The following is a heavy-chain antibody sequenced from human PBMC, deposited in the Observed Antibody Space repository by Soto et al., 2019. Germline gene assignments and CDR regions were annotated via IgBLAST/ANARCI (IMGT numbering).Heavy chain of an antibody. V-gene: IGHV3-48*02. D-gene: IGHD2-15*01. Sequence: VQLVESGGGLVQPGGSLRLSCAASGFTFSSYSMNWVRQAPGKGLEWVSYISSSSSTIYYADSVKGRFTISRDNAKNSLYLQMNSLRDEDTAVYYCARDAGSGRSSDAFDIWGQGTMVTVSS. CDR1: GFTFSSYS. J-gene: IGHJ3*02. CDR2: ISSSSSTI. CDR3: ARDAGSGRSSDAFDI.